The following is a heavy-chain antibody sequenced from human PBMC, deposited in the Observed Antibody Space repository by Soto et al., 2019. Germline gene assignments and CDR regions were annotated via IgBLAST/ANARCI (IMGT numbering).Heavy chain of an antibody. D-gene: IGHD3-22*01. V-gene: IGHV4-59*01. Sequence: SETLSLTCTVSGGSISSYYWTWIRQPPGKGLEWIGYIDYSGSTTYNPSLKTRVTLSVDTSKNQFSLKLSSVTAADTAVYYCARGRGDSRGTNFDYWGQGILVTISS. CDR2: IDYSGST. CDR1: GGSISSYY. J-gene: IGHJ4*02. CDR3: ARGRGDSRGTNFDY.